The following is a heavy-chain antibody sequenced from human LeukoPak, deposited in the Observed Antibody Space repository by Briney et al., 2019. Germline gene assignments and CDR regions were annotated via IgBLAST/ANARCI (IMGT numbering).Heavy chain of an antibody. CDR1: GGSISNYY. D-gene: IGHD5-24*01. V-gene: IGHV4-59*08. Sequence: SETLSLTCTVSGGSISNYYWSWIRQSPGKGLEWIGYIYYSGRTNYNPSLKSRITILVDTSKNQFPLKLSSVTAADTAVYYCARLDGNGYSFFDSWGQGSLVTVSS. J-gene: IGHJ4*02. CDR2: IYYSGRT. CDR3: ARLDGNGYSFFDS.